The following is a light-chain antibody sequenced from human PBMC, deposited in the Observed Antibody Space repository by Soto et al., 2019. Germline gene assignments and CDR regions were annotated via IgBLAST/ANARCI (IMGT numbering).Light chain of an antibody. CDR3: MQASFWPPYA. Sequence: DVVLTQSPLSLPVTVGQPASISCRSSHSLVYRDGDTFLSWFHQRPGQSPRRLIYKVSNRESWVPERFSGNGSDTDFALEIARVEAEDVGIYYCMQASFWPPYAFGQGTRLEIK. CDR1: HSLVYRDGDTF. J-gene: IGKJ2*01. V-gene: IGKV2-30*01. CDR2: KVS.